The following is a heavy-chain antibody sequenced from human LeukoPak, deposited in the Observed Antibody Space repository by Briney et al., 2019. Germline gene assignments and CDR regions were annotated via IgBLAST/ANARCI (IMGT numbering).Heavy chain of an antibody. CDR3: ARGRPAQLDPYYYGMDV. D-gene: IGHD6-13*01. CDR1: GGSISSYY. Sequence: SETLSLTCTVSGGSISSYYWSWIRQPPGKGLEWIGYIYYSGSTSYNPSLKSRVTISVDTSKNQFSLKLSSMTAADTAVYYCARGRPAQLDPYYYGMDVWGQGTTVTVSS. V-gene: IGHV4-59*01. J-gene: IGHJ6*02. CDR2: IYYSGST.